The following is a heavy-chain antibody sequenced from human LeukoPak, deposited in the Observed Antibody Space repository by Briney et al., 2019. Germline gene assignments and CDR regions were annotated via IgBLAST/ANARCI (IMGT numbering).Heavy chain of an antibody. D-gene: IGHD3-22*01. CDR3: ARPMIVVVRGGDAFDI. Sequence: GGSLRLSCAASGFTFSSYWMHWVRQAPGKGLVWVSRINSDGSSTSYADSVKGRFTISRDNAKNTLYLQMNSPRAEDTAVYYCARPMIVVVRGGDAFDIWGQGTMVTVSS. J-gene: IGHJ3*02. CDR2: INSDGSST. V-gene: IGHV3-74*01. CDR1: GFTFSSYW.